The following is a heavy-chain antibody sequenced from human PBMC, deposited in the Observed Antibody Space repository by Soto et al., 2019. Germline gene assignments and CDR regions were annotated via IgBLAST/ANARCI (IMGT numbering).Heavy chain of an antibody. CDR3: ARDRSSWRSPAPDY. Sequence: EVQLVESGGGLVQPGGSLRLSCAASGFTFSSYNMIWVRQAPGKGLEWVSHISSSSGTSYYADSLKGRFTISRDNAKKALLLQMTSMRAEDAAVYYCARDRSSWRSPAPDYWGQGTLVTVSS. V-gene: IGHV3-48*01. CDR1: GFTFSSYN. J-gene: IGHJ4*02. D-gene: IGHD6-13*01. CDR2: ISSSSGTS.